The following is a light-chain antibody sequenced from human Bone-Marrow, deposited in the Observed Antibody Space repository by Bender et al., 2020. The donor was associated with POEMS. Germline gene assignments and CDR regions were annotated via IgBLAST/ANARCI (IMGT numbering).Light chain of an antibody. CDR2: DVS. Sequence: QSALTQPASVSGSPGQSITISCTGSSGDVGVSWYHNHPGKAPKLLIYDVSHRPSGSGVSNRFSGSKSGNTASLTISGLQAEDEADYYCCSYAGASTYVVFGGGTKLTV. CDR3: CSYAGASTYVV. CDR1: SGDVG. V-gene: IGLV2-23*02. J-gene: IGLJ3*02.